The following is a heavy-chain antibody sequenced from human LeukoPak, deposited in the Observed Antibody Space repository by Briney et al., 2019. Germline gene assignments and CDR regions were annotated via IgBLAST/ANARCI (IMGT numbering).Heavy chain of an antibody. CDR1: GFTLSTYT. V-gene: IGHV3-48*02. CDR3: ARDQVADDYGDYSPENYYYYGMDV. J-gene: IGHJ6*02. CDR2: ISSSSSTI. Sequence: GGSLRLSCAASGFTLSTYTMNWVRQAPGKGLQWFSYISSSSSTIYYADSVKGRFTISRDNAKNSLYLQMNSLRDEDTAVYYCARDQVADDYGDYSPENYYYYGMDVWGQGTTVTVSS. D-gene: IGHD4-17*01.